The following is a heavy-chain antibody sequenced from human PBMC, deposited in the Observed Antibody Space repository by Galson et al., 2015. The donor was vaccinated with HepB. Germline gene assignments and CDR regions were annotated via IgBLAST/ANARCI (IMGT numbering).Heavy chain of an antibody. CDR1: GFTFSSYA. CDR2: ISYDGSNK. CDR3: VKDGQWNTGHGWERLSGFDY. V-gene: IGHV3-30*14. J-gene: IGHJ4*02. D-gene: IGHD1/OR15-1a*01. Sequence: SLRLSCAASGFTFSSYAMHWVRQAPGKGLEWVAVISYDGSNKYYADSVKGRFTISRDNSKNTLYLQMSSLRAEDTAVYYCVKDGQWNTGHGWERLSGFDYWGQGTLVTVSS.